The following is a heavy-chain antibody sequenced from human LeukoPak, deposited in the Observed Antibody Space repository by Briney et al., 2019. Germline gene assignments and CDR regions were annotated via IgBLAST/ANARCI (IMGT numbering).Heavy chain of an antibody. V-gene: IGHV1-2*02. D-gene: IGHD6-19*01. CDR1: GYTFTGYY. J-gene: IGHJ6*03. CDR3: ARSRAVAGHYYYMDV. CDR2: INPNSGGT. Sequence: GGSVKVSCKASGYTFTGYYMHWVRQAPGQGLEWMGWINPNSGGTNYAQKFQGRVTMTRDTSISTAYMELSRLRSDDTAVYYCARSRAVAGHYYYMDVWGKGTTVTVSS.